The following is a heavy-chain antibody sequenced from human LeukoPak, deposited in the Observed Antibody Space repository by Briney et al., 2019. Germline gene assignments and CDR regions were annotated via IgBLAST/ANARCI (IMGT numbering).Heavy chain of an antibody. CDR2: INWNGSST. Sequence: GGSLIRSCAASGFTFDDYGISWVRQAPGKGLEWVSGINWNGSSTGYADSVKGRFTISRDNAKNSLYLQMNSLRAEDTALYYCARWNLDGSGWYVYWGQGTLVTVSS. V-gene: IGHV3-20*04. J-gene: IGHJ4*02. CDR3: ARWNLDGSGWYVY. CDR1: GFTFDDYG. D-gene: IGHD6-19*01.